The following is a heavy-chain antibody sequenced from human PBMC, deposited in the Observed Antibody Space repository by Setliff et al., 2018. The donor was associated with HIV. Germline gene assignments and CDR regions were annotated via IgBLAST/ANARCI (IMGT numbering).Heavy chain of an antibody. Sequence: GGSLRLSCAASGFTFSRYSMNWVRQAPGKGLEWVSYISSSSSSIYHADSVKGRFTISRDNARDTLFLQMNSLRVEDTAVYYCVRDGDHYDFDYWGQGTLVTV. CDR3: VRDGDHYDFDY. V-gene: IGHV3-48*04. CDR2: ISSSSSSI. J-gene: IGHJ4*02. D-gene: IGHD3-16*01. CDR1: GFTFSRYS.